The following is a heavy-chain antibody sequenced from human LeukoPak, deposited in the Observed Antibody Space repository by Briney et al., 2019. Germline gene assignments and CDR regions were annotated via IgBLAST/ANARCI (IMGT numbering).Heavy chain of an antibody. V-gene: IGHV3-74*03. D-gene: IGHD3-10*01. J-gene: IGHJ4*02. Sequence: GGSLRLSCAASGFIFSDYWMHWVRQTPGKGLVWVSRIRSDGADIQYADSVRGRFTISRDNAKSTLYLQMNSLRTEDTAVYFCVRNMVRGIVYFDSWGQGTLVTVSS. CDR3: VRNMVRGIVYFDS. CDR1: GFIFSDYW. CDR2: IRSDGADI.